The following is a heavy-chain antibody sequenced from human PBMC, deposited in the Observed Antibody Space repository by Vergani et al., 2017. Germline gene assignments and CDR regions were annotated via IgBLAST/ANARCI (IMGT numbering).Heavy chain of an antibody. CDR2: ISSSSSTI. D-gene: IGHD5-18*01. J-gene: IGHJ6*02. V-gene: IGHV3-48*04. Sequence: EVQLVESGGGLVQPGGSLRLSCAASGFTFSSYSMNWVRQAPGKGLEWVSYISSSSSTIYYADSVNGRFTISRDNAKNSLYLQMNSLRAEDTAVYYCARDLAYSYGYYYGMDVWGQGTTVTVSS. CDR1: GFTFSSYS. CDR3: ARDLAYSYGYYYGMDV.